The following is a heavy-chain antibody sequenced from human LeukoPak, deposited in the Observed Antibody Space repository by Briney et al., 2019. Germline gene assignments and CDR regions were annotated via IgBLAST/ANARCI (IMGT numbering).Heavy chain of an antibody. D-gene: IGHD5-18*01. CDR2: IIPIFGTA. CDR1: GGTFSSYA. J-gene: IGHJ6*03. Sequence: ASVKVSCKASGGTFSSYAISWVRQAPGQGLEWMGGIIPIFGTANYAQKFQGRVTITTDESTSTAYMELSSLRSEDTAVYYCARILLSDYYYYYYYMDVWGKGTTVTVSS. CDR3: ARILLSDYYYYYYYMDV. V-gene: IGHV1-69*05.